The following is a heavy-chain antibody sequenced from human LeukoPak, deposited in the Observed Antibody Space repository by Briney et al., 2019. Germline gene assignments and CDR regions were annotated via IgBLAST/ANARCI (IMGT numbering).Heavy chain of an antibody. CDR1: GGSISSYY. Sequence: ASETLSLTCTVSGGSISSYYWSWIRQPPGKGLEWIGYIYYSGSTNYNPSLKSRVTISVDTSKNQFSLKLSSVTAADTAVYYCARGIGYSSGWPEYFQHWGQDTLVTVSS. J-gene: IGHJ1*01. CDR3: ARGIGYSSGWPEYFQH. V-gene: IGHV4-59*12. CDR2: IYYSGST. D-gene: IGHD6-19*01.